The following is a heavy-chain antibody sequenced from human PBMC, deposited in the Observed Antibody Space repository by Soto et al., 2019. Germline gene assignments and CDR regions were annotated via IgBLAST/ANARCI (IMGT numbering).Heavy chain of an antibody. D-gene: IGHD5-18*01. Sequence: VGSLIISCAASGFTFSSYAMSWVRQAPGKGLEWVSAISGSGGSTYYADSVKGRFTISRDNSKNTLYLQMNSLRAEDTAVYYCAKSRRDTAMAYSRPITWFDPWGQGTLVTVSS. CDR3: AKSRRDTAMAYSRPITWFDP. CDR1: GFTFSSYA. V-gene: IGHV3-23*01. J-gene: IGHJ5*02. CDR2: ISGSGGST.